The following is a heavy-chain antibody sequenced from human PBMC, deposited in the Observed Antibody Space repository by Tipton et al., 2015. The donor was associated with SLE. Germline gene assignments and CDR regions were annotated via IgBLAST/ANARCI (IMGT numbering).Heavy chain of an antibody. Sequence: TLSLICTVSGGSISSYYWSWIRQPPGKGLEWIGYIYYSGSTNYNPSLKSRVTISVDTSKNQFSLKLSSVTAADTAVYYCAREVPGGWFGELPNWFDPWGQGTLVTVSS. D-gene: IGHD3-10*01. V-gene: IGHV4-59*01. CDR3: AREVPGGWFGELPNWFDP. CDR1: GGSISSYY. CDR2: IYYSGST. J-gene: IGHJ5*02.